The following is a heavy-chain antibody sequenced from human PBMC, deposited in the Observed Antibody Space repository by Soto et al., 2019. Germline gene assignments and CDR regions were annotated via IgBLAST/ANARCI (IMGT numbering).Heavy chain of an antibody. Sequence: QVQLVESGGGVVQPGRSLRLSCAASGFTFSSYGMHWVRQAPGKGLEWVAVISDDGSNKYYADSVKGRFTISRDNSKNTLYLQKNSLRAEDTAVYYCAKDLTSHDYGDYPEAGYYSYGMDVWGQGTTVTVSS. CDR1: GFTFSSYG. CDR3: AKDLTSHDYGDYPEAGYYSYGMDV. CDR2: ISDDGSNK. D-gene: IGHD4-17*01. J-gene: IGHJ6*02. V-gene: IGHV3-30*18.